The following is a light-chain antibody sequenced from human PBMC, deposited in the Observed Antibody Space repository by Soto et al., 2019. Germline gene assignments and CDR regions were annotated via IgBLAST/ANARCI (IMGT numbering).Light chain of an antibody. V-gene: IGKV3-15*01. CDR1: QSVSSN. CDR3: QHYKVWPPWT. Sequence: EIVMPQSPATLSVSPGAGATLSCRASQSVSSNLAWYQKTPGQAPRLIIYGASKRATGIPARFSGSGSGTEFTLTIRRLQSEDSAIYYCQHYKVWPPWTFVQGTKVDIK. CDR2: GAS. J-gene: IGKJ1*01.